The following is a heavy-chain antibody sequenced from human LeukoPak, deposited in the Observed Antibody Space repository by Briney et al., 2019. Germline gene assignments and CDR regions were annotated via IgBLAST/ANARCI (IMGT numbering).Heavy chain of an antibody. CDR2: IYPGDSDT. CDR1: GYSFTTYW. Sequence: GESLKISCKGSGYSFTTYWIGWLRQMPGKGLDWMGIIYPGDSDTRYSPSFQGQVTISADKSISTAYLQWSSLKASDTTMYYCARLRYYGSPIDSWGQGTLVTVSS. J-gene: IGHJ4*02. D-gene: IGHD3-10*01. CDR3: ARLRYYGSPIDS. V-gene: IGHV5-51*01.